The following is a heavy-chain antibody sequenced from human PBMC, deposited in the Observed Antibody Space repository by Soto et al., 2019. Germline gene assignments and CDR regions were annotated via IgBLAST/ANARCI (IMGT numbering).Heavy chain of an antibody. V-gene: IGHV1-3*01. CDR1: GYTFTSYA. CDR3: ARTLVGATPADY. CDR2: INAGNGNT. J-gene: IGHJ4*02. Sequence: ASVKVSCKASGYTFTSYAMHWVRQAPGQRLEWMGWINAGNGNTKYSQKFQGRVTITRDTSASTAYMELSSLRTEDTAVYYCARTLVGATPADYWGQGTLVTLSS. D-gene: IGHD1-26*01.